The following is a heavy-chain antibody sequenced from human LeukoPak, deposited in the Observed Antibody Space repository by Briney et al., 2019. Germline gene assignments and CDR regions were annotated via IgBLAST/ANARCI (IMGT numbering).Heavy chain of an antibody. CDR3: AREDYGFGAFDT. CDR2: IYHSGST. Sequence: SETLSLTCAVSGGSISSSNWWSWVRQPPGKGLQWIGEIYHSGSTNYNPSLKSRVTISVDKSKNQCSLKLSSVTAADTAVYYCAREDYGFGAFDTWGQGTMVTVSS. D-gene: IGHD4-17*01. V-gene: IGHV4-4*02. J-gene: IGHJ3*02. CDR1: GGSISSSNW.